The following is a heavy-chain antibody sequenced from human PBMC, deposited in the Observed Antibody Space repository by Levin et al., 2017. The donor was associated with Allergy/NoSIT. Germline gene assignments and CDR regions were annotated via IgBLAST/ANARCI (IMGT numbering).Heavy chain of an antibody. CDR1: GFTFSSYA. CDR2: ISGSGGST. CDR3: AKVGIGYCSGGSCYGFYFDY. J-gene: IGHJ4*02. D-gene: IGHD2-15*01. V-gene: IGHV3-23*01. Sequence: GESLKISCAASGFTFSSYAMSWVRQAPGKGLEWVSAISGSGGSTYYADSVKGRFTISRDNSKNTLYLQMNSLRAEDTAVYYCAKVGIGYCSGGSCYGFYFDYWGQGTLVTVSS.